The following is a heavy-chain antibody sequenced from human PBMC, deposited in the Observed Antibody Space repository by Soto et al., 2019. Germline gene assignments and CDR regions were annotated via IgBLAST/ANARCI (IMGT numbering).Heavy chain of an antibody. CDR2: ISGSGGST. CDR3: AKLIPNYDILTGYYFDY. Sequence: GSLRLSCAASGFTFSSYAMSWVRQAPGKGLEWVSAISGSGGSTYYADSVKGRFTISRDNSKNTLYLQMNSLRAEDTAVYYCAKLIPNYDILTGYYFDYWGQGTLVTVSS. CDR1: GFTFSSYA. V-gene: IGHV3-23*01. D-gene: IGHD3-9*01. J-gene: IGHJ4*02.